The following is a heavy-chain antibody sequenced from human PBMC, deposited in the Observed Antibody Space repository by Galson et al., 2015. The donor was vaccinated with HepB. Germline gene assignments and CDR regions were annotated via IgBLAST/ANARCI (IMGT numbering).Heavy chain of an antibody. V-gene: IGHV3-23*01. Sequence: SLRLSCAASGFTFRTYAMSWVRQAPGKGLEWVSSISGSASNTYYSDSVKGRFSISRDNSKNTLYLQLNSLRGDDSAVYYCARPLLQGPKGSAGAFDFWGQGTQVSVSS. J-gene: IGHJ4*02. CDR3: ARPLLQGPKGSAGAFDF. D-gene: IGHD1-26*01. CDR1: GFTFRTYA. CDR2: ISGSASNT.